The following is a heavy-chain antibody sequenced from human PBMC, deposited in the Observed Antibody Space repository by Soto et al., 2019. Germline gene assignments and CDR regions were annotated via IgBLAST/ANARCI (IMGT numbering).Heavy chain of an antibody. CDR1: GGSFSGYY. CDR2: INHSGST. Sequence: SETLSLTCAVYGGSFSGYYWSWIRQPPGKGLEWIGEINHSGSTNYNPSLKSRVTISVDTSKNQFSLKLSSVTAADTAVYYCARVGRYCSSTGCPIRFDYWGQGTLVTVSS. D-gene: IGHD2-2*01. CDR3: ARVGRYCSSTGCPIRFDY. V-gene: IGHV4-34*01. J-gene: IGHJ4*02.